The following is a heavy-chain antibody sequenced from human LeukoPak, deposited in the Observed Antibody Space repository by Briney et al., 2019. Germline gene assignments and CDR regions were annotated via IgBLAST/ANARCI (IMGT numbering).Heavy chain of an antibody. D-gene: IGHD5-24*01. CDR2: ISPRGDIT. J-gene: IGHJ4*02. CDR3: AKDDAWLQFGE. CDR1: GFTFSSHG. V-gene: IGHV3-23*01. Sequence: GGSLRLSCAASGFTFSSHGMNWVRQAPGKGLEWVSGISPRGDITYYADSVKGRFTISRDNSKNTLYLEVISLTVEDTAVYYCAKDDAWLQFGEWSQGTLVTVSS.